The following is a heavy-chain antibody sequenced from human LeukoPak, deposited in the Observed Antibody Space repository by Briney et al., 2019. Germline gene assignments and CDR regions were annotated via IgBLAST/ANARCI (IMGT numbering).Heavy chain of an antibody. CDR3: ARLHSSRAEEFDP. V-gene: IGHV4-59*01. CDR2: IYYTGIT. Sequence: SETLTLTCTVSGGSISGYYWSWIRQSPGKGLEWIGYIYYTGITAYNPSLGSRVTISVDRSNNQFSLRLTSVTAADTAVYYCARLHSSRAEEFDPWGQGTLVTVSS. CDR1: GGSISGYY. J-gene: IGHJ5*02.